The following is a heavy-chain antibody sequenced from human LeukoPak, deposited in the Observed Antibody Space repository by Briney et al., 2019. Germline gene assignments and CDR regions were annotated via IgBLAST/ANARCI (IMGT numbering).Heavy chain of an antibody. V-gene: IGHV1-2*02. J-gene: IGHJ4*02. Sequence: ASVKVSCKASGYTFTGYYMHWVRQAPGQGLEWMGWINPNSGGTNYAQKFQGRVTMTRDTSISTAYMKLSRLRSDDTAVYYCARVGGEGIVVVPAATGSFDYWGQGTLVTVSS. D-gene: IGHD2-2*01. CDR1: GYTFTGYY. CDR3: ARVGGEGIVVVPAATGSFDY. CDR2: INPNSGGT.